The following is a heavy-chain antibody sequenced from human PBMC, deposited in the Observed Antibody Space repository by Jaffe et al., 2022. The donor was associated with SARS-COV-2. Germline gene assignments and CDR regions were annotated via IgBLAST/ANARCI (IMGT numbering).Heavy chain of an antibody. CDR3: ARPFRGNQFDY. D-gene: IGHD1-1*01. V-gene: IGHV3-53*01. J-gene: IGHJ4*02. Sequence: EVQLLESGGGLIQPGGSLRLSCVASGTSISRNYVSWVRRAPGKGLEWVSIMDSSGSTFYTDSVKGRFTISRDNSKNTFYLQMSGLRVEDTAVYYCARPFRGNQFDYWGQGTLVTVSS. CDR1: GTSISRNY. CDR2: MDSSGST.